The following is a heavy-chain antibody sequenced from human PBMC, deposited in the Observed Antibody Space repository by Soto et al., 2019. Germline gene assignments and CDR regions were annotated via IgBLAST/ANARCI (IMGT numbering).Heavy chain of an antibody. V-gene: IGHV3-23*01. CDR1: GFTFSTYA. D-gene: IGHD4-17*01. J-gene: IGHJ3*02. CDR3: AHPRGYGVFDAYDI. CDR2: LSASGGST. Sequence: GSLRLSCAASGFTFSTYAMSWVRQAPGKGLEWVSALSASGGSTYYADSVKGRFSISRDNSMNVLYLQMDFLRVEDTAVYYCAHPRGYGVFDAYDIWGQGTMVTVSS.